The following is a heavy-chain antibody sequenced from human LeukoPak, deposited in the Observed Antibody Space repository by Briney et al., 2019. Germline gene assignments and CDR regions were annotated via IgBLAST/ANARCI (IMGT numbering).Heavy chain of an antibody. CDR3: ARGEYYGSSGYWNFDY. Sequence: PSETLSLTCAVYGGSFSGYYWSWIRQPQGKGLEWIGEINHSGSTNYNPSLKSRVTISVDTSKSQFSLKLSSVTAADTAVYYCARGEYYGSSGYWNFDYWGQGTLVTASS. V-gene: IGHV4-34*01. CDR1: GGSFSGYY. CDR2: INHSGST. D-gene: IGHD3-22*01. J-gene: IGHJ4*02.